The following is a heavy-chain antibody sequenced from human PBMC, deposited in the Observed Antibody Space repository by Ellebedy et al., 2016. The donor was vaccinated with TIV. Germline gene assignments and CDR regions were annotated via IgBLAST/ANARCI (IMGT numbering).Heavy chain of an antibody. J-gene: IGHJ5*02. Sequence: GESLKISCAASGFTFSGYAMSWVRQAPGKGLGWVSGINSGGTRTYYADSVKGRFTISRDDSQNTLYLHMNVLRADDMGVYYCARLPTVRIAKDVGVAWFGPWGPGTLVAVSS. CDR2: INSGGTRT. CDR1: GFTFSGYA. D-gene: IGHD6-13*01. CDR3: ARLPTVRIAKDVGVAWFGP. V-gene: IGHV3-23*01.